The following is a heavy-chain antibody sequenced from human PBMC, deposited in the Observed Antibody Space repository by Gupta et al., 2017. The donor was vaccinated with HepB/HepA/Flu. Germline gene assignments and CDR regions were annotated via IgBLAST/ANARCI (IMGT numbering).Heavy chain of an antibody. V-gene: IGHV1-69*04. J-gene: IGHJ6*02. Sequence: QLQLVQSGAEVKKPGPSVKVSCKASGGTFSSYAISWVRQAPGQGLEWMGRSIPILGIAKYATKFQGRGTITADKSTSTADRELSSLRSEETAVYYCARVGCSGGSRYYYYGMDVWGQGTTVTVS. CDR3: ARVGCSGGSRYYYYGMDV. CDR1: GGTFSSYA. D-gene: IGHD2-15*01. CDR2: SIPILGIA.